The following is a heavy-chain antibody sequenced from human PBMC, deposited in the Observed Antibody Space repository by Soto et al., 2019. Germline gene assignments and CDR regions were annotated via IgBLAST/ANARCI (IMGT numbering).Heavy chain of an antibody. CDR3: ARDRSWYYDSSGSHDAFDI. V-gene: IGHV3-23*01. J-gene: IGHJ3*02. CDR2: ITGPGGNT. CDR1: GFTFSSYA. Sequence: QPGGSLRLSCAASGFTFSSYAMSWARQAPGKGLEWVSAITGPGGNTYYADSLKGRFTISRDNSKNTLYLQMNTLRAEDTAVYYCARDRSWYYDSSGSHDAFDIWGQGTMVTVSS. D-gene: IGHD3-22*01.